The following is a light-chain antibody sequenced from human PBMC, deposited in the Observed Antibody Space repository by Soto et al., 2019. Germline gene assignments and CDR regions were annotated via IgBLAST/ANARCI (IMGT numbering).Light chain of an antibody. CDR2: DAS. Sequence: EIVLTQSPATLSLSPGERATLSCRASQSVSSYLAWYQQKPGQAPRLLIYDASNRATGISARFSGSGSGTDFTLTISSLEPVDFAVYFCQQRSNWPLTFGGGTKVEIK. V-gene: IGKV3-11*01. CDR1: QSVSSY. CDR3: QQRSNWPLT. J-gene: IGKJ4*01.